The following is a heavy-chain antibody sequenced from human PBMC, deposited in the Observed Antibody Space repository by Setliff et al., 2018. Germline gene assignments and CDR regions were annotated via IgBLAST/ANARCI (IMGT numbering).Heavy chain of an antibody. CDR1: GYTFTSHA. Sequence: ASVKVSCKASGYTFTSHAIHWVRQAPGQRLEWMGWINTSTGNTQYSQNFQGRVTFTRDTSASTAYMELSSLRSEDTAVYFCARRREENYYYYMDVWGKGTAVTVSS. CDR2: INTSTGNT. CDR3: ARRREENYYYYMDV. V-gene: IGHV1-3*04. D-gene: IGHD1-26*01. J-gene: IGHJ6*03.